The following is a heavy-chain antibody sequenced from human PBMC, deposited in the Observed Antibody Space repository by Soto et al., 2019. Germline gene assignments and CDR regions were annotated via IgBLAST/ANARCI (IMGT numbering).Heavy chain of an antibody. CDR1: GFTFSSND. J-gene: IGHJ5*01. Sequence: EVQVLESGGGLVQPGGSLRLSCAASGFTFSSNDMTWVRQAPGKGLEWVSTIDGSGATTYYADFVKGRFTVSRDKSKNKVYVQMNNLRADDTAVYDCAKNSGWFDSWGQGTLVTVSS. CDR3: AKNSGWFDS. D-gene: IGHD3-10*01. CDR2: IDGSGATT. V-gene: IGHV3-23*01.